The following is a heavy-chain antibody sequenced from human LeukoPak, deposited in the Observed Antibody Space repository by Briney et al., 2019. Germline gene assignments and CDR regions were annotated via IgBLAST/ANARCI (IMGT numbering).Heavy chain of an antibody. D-gene: IGHD2-15*01. CDR1: GFTLSGNA. Sequence: GGSPRLSRVASGFTLSGNAMSWVRQVPGRGLEWVSGVGGDDRTHYADSVRGRFTISRDNSMNTVSLDMNRLRVEDTAVYYCAKDLSWWAAADHWGQGALVTVAS. V-gene: IGHV3-23*01. J-gene: IGHJ1*01. CDR3: AKDLSWWAAADH. CDR2: VGGDDRT.